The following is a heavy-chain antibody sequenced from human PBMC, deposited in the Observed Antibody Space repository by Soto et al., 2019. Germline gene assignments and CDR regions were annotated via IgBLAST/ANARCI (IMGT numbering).Heavy chain of an antibody. V-gene: IGHV4-61*01. CDR3: ARQPYCSGGSCYASYYYYGMDV. J-gene: IGHJ6*02. CDR2: IYYSGST. CDR1: GGSVSSGSYY. D-gene: IGHD2-15*01. Sequence: QVQLQESGPGLVKPSETLSLTCTVSGGSVSSGSYYWSWIRQPPGKGLEWIGYIYYSGSTNYNPSLKSRVTISVDTSKNQFSLKLSSVTAAETAVYYCARQPYCSGGSCYASYYYYGMDVWGQGTTVTVSS.